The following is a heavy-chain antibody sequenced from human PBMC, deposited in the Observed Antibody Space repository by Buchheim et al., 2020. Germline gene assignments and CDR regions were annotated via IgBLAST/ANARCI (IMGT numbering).Heavy chain of an antibody. V-gene: IGHV3-48*01. CDR1: GFTFSTYN. Sequence: EVQLVESGGGLVQPGGSLRLSCAASGFTFSTYNMNWVRQAPGKGLEWVSYITTSSSTIYYADSVKGRFTISRDNAKNSLYLQMNSLRAEDTAVYYCARIHDYYYDMDVWGQGTT. CDR3: ARIHDYYYDMDV. J-gene: IGHJ6*02. CDR2: ITTSSSTI.